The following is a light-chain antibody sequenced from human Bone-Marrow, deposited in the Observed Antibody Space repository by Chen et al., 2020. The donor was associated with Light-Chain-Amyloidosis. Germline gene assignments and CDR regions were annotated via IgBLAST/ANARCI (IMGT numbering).Light chain of an antibody. CDR2: RDT. CDR1: DLPTKY. Sequence: SYELTQPPSVSVSPGQTARITCSGDDLPTKYAYWYQQKPGQAPVLGIHRDTERPSGISERFYGSSSGTTATLTISGVQAEDEADYHCQSADSSGTYEVIFGGGTKLTVL. J-gene: IGLJ2*01. V-gene: IGLV3-25*03. CDR3: QSADSSGTYEVI.